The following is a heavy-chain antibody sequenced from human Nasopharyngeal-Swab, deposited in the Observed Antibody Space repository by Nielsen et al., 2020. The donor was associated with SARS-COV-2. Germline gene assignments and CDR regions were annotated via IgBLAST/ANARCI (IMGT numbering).Heavy chain of an antibody. Sequence: GESLKISCAASGFTFKNYAMSWVRRAPGKGLEWVSAIGGSGVHTYYADSVKGRFTISRDNSNNMLYLHMNGLRAEDTAVYYCARGLYGDYYYYGMDVWGQGTTVTVSS. CDR2: IGGSGVHT. D-gene: IGHD4-17*01. CDR3: ARGLYGDYYYYGMDV. CDR1: GFTFKNYA. V-gene: IGHV3-23*01. J-gene: IGHJ6*02.